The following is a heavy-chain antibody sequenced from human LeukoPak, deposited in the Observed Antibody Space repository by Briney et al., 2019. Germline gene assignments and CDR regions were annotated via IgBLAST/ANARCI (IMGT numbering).Heavy chain of an antibody. V-gene: IGHV4-39*01. D-gene: IGHD6-13*01. CDR2: IYYSGTT. CDR1: GGSISSSTYY. Sequence: PSETLYLTCTVSGGSISSSTYYWGWIRQPPGKGLEWIGSIYYSGTTYYNPSLKSRVTMSVDTSKNQFSLKLTSVTAGDTAVYYCTRDGIGAPDWGQGTLVTVSS. J-gene: IGHJ1*01. CDR3: TRDGIGAPD.